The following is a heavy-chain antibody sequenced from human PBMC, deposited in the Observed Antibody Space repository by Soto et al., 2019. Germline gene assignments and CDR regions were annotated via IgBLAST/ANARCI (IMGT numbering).Heavy chain of an antibody. CDR2: ISGSGGST. CDR3: AKYCISTSCYIGDWFDP. Sequence: PGGSLRLSCAASGFTFSSYAMSWVRQAPGKGLEWVSAISGSGGSTYYADSVKGRFTISRENSKNTLYLQMNSLRAEDTAVYYCAKYCISTSCYIGDWFDPWGQGTRVTVSS. D-gene: IGHD2-2*02. J-gene: IGHJ5*02. CDR1: GFTFSSYA. V-gene: IGHV3-23*01.